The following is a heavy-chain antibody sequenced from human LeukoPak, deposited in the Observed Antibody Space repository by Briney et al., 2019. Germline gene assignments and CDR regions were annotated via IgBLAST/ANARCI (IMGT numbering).Heavy chain of an antibody. CDR3: AKDRGYSYLFDY. Sequence: GGSLRLSCEASGFTFGDYYMSWIRQAPGKGLEWISYISNNGRSIYYTDSVKGRFTISRDNSKNTVYLQMNSLSAEDKAVYYGAKDRGYSYLFDYWGQGTLVTVSS. J-gene: IGHJ4*02. CDR2: ISNNGRSI. CDR1: GFTFGDYY. V-gene: IGHV3-11*01. D-gene: IGHD5-18*01.